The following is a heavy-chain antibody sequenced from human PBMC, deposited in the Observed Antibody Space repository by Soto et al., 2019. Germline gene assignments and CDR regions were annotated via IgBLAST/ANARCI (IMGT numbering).Heavy chain of an antibody. CDR2: ISAYNGNT. CDR3: ARVSLRDYSSSWYPLGYYYYGMDV. V-gene: IGHV1-18*01. Sequence: AASVKVSCKASGYTFTSYGISWVRQAPGQGLEWMGWISAYNGNTNYAQKLQGRVTMTTDTSTSTAYMELRSLRSDDTAVYYCARVSLRDYSSSWYPLGYYYYGMDVWGQGTTVTVSS. CDR1: GYTFTSYG. J-gene: IGHJ6*02. D-gene: IGHD6-13*01.